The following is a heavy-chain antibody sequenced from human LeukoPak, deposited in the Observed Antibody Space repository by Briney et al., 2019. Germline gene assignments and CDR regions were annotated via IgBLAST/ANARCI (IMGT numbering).Heavy chain of an antibody. D-gene: IGHD6-13*01. CDR1: DFTFGSYA. J-gene: IGHJ4*02. CDR2: TSGSDDST. CDR3: TKDIITGFSSGWYFAY. Sequence: PGGSLRLSCAASDFTFGSYAMSWVRQAPRKALEWVSVTSGSDDSTHYADSVKGRFIISRDNSKNTLYLQMNSLRVEDTAVYYCTKDIITGFSSGWYFAYWGQGTLVTVSS. V-gene: IGHV3-23*01.